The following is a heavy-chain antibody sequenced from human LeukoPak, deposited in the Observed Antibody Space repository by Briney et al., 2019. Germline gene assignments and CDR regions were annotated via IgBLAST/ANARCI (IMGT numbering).Heavy chain of an antibody. J-gene: IGHJ4*02. D-gene: IGHD3-16*01. CDR1: GVTVSGTH. CDR3: AKDEATSGGGLAS. CDR2: MYTGGTT. Sequence: PGGSLRLSCAASGVTVSGTHMSWVRQAPGKGLEWVSAMYTGGTTYYADSMKGRFTISRDNSRNTLFLHMSSLRADDTAVYYCAKDEATSGGGLASWGQGTLVTVSS. V-gene: IGHV3-53*01.